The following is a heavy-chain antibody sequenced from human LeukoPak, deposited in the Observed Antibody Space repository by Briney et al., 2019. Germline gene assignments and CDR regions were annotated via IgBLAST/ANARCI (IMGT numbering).Heavy chain of an antibody. V-gene: IGHV4-30-4*01. D-gene: IGHD3-9*01. CDR3: ATGRSIRYFDY. CDR2: IYYSGST. CDR1: GGSISSGDYY. Sequence: SETLSLTCTVSGGSISSGDYYWSWIRQPPGKGLEWIGYIYYSGSTYYNPSLKSRVTISVDTSKGQFSLQLTSATAADTAIYYCATGRSIRYFDYWGQGTLLSVSS. J-gene: IGHJ4*02.